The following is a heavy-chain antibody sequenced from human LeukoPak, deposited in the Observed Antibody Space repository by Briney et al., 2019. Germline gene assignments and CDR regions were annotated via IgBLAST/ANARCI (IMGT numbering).Heavy chain of an antibody. CDR2: IYYSGST. Sequence: SETLSLTCTVSGGSISSYYWSWIRQPPGQGLEWIGYIYYSGSTNYNPSLKSRVTISVDTSKNQFSLKLSSVTAADTAVYYCASLRVREVIAPTFDYWGQGTLVTVSS. J-gene: IGHJ4*02. D-gene: IGHD3-10*01. V-gene: IGHV4-59*01. CDR3: ASLRVREVIAPTFDY. CDR1: GGSISSYY.